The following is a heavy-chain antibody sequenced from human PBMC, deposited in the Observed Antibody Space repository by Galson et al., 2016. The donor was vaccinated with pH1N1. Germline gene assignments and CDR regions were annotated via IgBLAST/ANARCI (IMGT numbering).Heavy chain of an antibody. CDR2: INIKSGAT. CDR1: GDTFRDFY. CDR3: ATAGVVVSATGEY. V-gene: IGHV1-2*02. D-gene: IGHD2-15*01. J-gene: IGHJ4*02. Sequence: SVKVSCKASGDTFRDFYVHWVRQAPGQGLEWMGWINIKSGATKYTQKFLVKVTLNTDTSLNTVYMELSRLTSDDTAVYYCATAGVVVSATGEYWGQGTLVTVSS.